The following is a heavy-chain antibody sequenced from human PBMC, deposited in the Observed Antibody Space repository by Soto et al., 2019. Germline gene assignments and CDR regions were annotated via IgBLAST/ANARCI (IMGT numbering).Heavy chain of an antibody. D-gene: IGHD2-15*01. J-gene: IGHJ6*02. CDR2: IIPIFGTA. CDR1: GGTFSSYA. CDR3: ASHYCSGGSCYDAYYYYGMDV. V-gene: IGHV1-69*13. Sequence: SVKVSCKASGGTFSSYAISWVRQAPGQGLERMGGIIPIFGTANYAQKFQGRATITADESTGTAYMELSSLRSEDTAVYYCASHYCSGGSCYDAYYYYGMDVWGQGSTVTVSS.